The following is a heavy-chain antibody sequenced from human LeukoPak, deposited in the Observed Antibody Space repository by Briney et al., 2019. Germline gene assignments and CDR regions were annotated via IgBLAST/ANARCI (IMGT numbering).Heavy chain of an antibody. CDR1: GGTFSSYA. V-gene: IGHV1-46*01. CDR3: ARDIRSTYYYGSGSYPDDY. D-gene: IGHD3-10*01. J-gene: IGHJ4*02. Sequence: ASVKVSCKASGGTFSSYAISWVRQAPGQGLEWMGIINPSGGSTSYAQKFQGRVTMTRDTSTSTVYMELSSLRSEDTAVYYCARDIRSTYYYGSGSYPDDYWGQGTLVTVSS. CDR2: INPSGGST.